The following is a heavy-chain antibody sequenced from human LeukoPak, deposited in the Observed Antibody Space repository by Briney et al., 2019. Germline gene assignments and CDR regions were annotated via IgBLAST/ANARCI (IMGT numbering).Heavy chain of an antibody. CDR1: GGSISSSSYY. CDR2: IYYSGST. V-gene: IGHV4-39*01. D-gene: IGHD2-15*01. CDR3: ARITYCGGGSCYVYYFDY. Sequence: SETLSLTCTVSGGSISSSSYYWGWIRQPPGKGLEWIGSIYYSGSTYYNPSLKSRVTISVDTSKNQFSLKLSSVTAADTAVYYCARITYCGGGSCYVYYFDYWGQGTLVTVSS. J-gene: IGHJ4*02.